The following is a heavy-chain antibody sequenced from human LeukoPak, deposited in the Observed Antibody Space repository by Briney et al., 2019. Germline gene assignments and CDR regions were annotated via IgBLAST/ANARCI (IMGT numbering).Heavy chain of an antibody. D-gene: IGHD3-16*02. CDR1: GFTFSDYY. CDR3: ASTNTKTYYDYVWGSYLPVPPASPFDY. CDR2: ISSSGSTI. Sequence: PGGSLRLSCAASGFTFSDYYMSWIRQAPGKGLEWVSYISSSGSTIYYADSVKGRFTISRDNAKNSLYLQMNSLRAEDTAVYYCASTNTKTYYDYVWGSYLPVPPASPFDYWGQGTLVTVSS. J-gene: IGHJ4*02. V-gene: IGHV3-11*04.